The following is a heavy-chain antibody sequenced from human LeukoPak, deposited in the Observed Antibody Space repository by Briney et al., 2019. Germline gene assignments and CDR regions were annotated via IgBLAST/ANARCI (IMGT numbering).Heavy chain of an antibody. CDR1: GFTFSGSA. CDR3: TRYVRLGELSLDY. J-gene: IGHJ4*02. V-gene: IGHV3-73*01. Sequence: PGGSLRLSCAASGFTFSGSAMHWVRQASGKGLEWDGRIRSKANSYATAYAASVKGRFTISRDDSKNTAYLQMNSLKTEDTAVYYCTRYVRLGELSLDYWGQGTLVTVSS. CDR2: IRSKANSYAT. D-gene: IGHD3-16*02.